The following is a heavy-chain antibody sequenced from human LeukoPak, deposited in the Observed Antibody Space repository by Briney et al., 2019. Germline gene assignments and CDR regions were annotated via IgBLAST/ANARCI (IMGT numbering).Heavy chain of an antibody. CDR2: ISSSGSTI. Sequence: GGSLRLSCAASGFTFSSYEMNWVRQAPGKGLEWVSYISSSGSTIYYADSVQGRFTNSRDNSKNTLHLQMNSLRADDTAVYYCAKETPSYGSGSLGHFWGQGTLVTVSS. J-gene: IGHJ4*02. V-gene: IGHV3-48*03. CDR1: GFTFSSYE. D-gene: IGHD3-10*01. CDR3: AKETPSYGSGSLGHF.